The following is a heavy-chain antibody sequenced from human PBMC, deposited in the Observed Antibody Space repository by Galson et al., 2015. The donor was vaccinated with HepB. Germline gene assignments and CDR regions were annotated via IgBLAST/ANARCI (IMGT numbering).Heavy chain of an antibody. V-gene: IGHV3-30*18. CDR2: ISYDGSNK. J-gene: IGHJ6*04. Sequence: SLRLSCAASGFTFSSYGMHWVRQAPGKGLEWVAVISYDGSNKYYADSVKGRFTISRDNSKNTLYLQMNSLRAEDTAVYYCAKDRRRYYYYYGMDVWGKGTTVTVSS. CDR3: AKDRRRYYYYYGMDV. CDR1: GFTFSSYG.